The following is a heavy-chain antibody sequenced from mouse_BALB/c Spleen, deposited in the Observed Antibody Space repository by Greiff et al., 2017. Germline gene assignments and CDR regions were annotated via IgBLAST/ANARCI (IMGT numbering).Heavy chain of an antibody. CDR2: IYPGSGST. Sequence: LQQPGSELVRPGASVKLSCKASGYTFTSYWMHWVKQRPGQGLEWIGNIYPGSGSTNYDEKFKSKATLTVDTSSSTAYMQLSSLTSEDSAVYYCTKFITDYWGQGTTLTVSS. J-gene: IGHJ2*01. D-gene: IGHD1-2*01. CDR1: GYTFTSYW. CDR3: TKFITDY. V-gene: IGHV1S22*01.